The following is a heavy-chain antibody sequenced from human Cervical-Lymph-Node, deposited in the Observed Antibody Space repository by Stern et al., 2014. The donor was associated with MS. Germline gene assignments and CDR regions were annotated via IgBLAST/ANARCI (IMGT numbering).Heavy chain of an antibody. J-gene: IGHJ4*02. Sequence: VQLVESGAEVRKPGASVKVSCKASGYTFTTYYMHWVRQAPGQGLEWMGVINPSGGNTNYAQKFQGRVTMTRDTSTSTVYMELSSLRSEATAMYYCARATFDDSSAYFQYYFDHWGQGTLDTVSS. CDR1: GYTFTTYY. CDR2: INPSGGNT. V-gene: IGHV1-46*03. CDR3: ARATFDDSSAYFQYYFDH. D-gene: IGHD3-22*01.